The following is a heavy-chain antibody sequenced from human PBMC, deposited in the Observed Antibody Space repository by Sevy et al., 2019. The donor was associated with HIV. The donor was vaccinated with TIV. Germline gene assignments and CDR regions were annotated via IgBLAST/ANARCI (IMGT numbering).Heavy chain of an antibody. J-gene: IGHJ6*03. CDR2: ISSSSSYI. V-gene: IGHV3-21*01. CDR1: GFTFSSYS. D-gene: IGHD6-6*01. CDR3: ASYAAGDLARPYYMDV. Sequence: GGSLRLSCAASGFTFSSYSMNWVRQAPGKGLEWVSSISSSSSYIYYADSVKGRFTISRDNAKNSLYLQMNSLRAEDTAVSYCASYAAGDLARPYYMDVWGKGTTVTVSS.